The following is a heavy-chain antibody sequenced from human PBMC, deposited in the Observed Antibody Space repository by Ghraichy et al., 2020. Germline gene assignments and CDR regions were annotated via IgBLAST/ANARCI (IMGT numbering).Heavy chain of an antibody. D-gene: IGHD5-24*01. CDR3: AKAQGRDVYYYYGLDV. CDR1: GFTFSTYA. CDR2: ISGSGGST. J-gene: IGHJ6*02. V-gene: IGHV3-23*01. Sequence: GGSLRLSCAASGFTFSTYAMSWVRQAPGQGLEWVSSISGSGGSTHYADSVKGRFTISRDNSKNTLYLQMNSLRAEDTAVYYCAKAQGRDVYYYYGLDVWGQGTTVTVSS.